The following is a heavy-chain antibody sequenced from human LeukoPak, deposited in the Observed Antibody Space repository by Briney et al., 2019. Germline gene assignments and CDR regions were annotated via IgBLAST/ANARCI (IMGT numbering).Heavy chain of an antibody. D-gene: IGHD6-19*01. CDR2: IYSGGST. CDR1: GFTVSSNY. J-gene: IGHJ4*02. CDR3: ARDGGSGWYFVFDY. Sequence: GGSLILSCAASGFTVSSNYMSWVRQAPGKGLEWVSVIYSGGSTYYADSVKGRFTISRDNSKNTLYLQMNSLRAEDTAVYYCARDGGSGWYFVFDYWGQGTLVTVSP. V-gene: IGHV3-53*01.